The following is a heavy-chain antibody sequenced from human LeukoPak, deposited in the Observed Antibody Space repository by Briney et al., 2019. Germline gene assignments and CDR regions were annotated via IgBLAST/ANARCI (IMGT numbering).Heavy chain of an antibody. CDR2: ISSSSSYI. D-gene: IGHD3-9*01. J-gene: IGHJ4*02. CDR1: GFTFSSYS. V-gene: IGHV3-21*01. CDR3: ARDYYDILTGYLTGNDY. Sequence: GGSLRLSCAASGFTFSSYSMNWVRQAPGKGLEWVSSISSSSSYIYYADSVKGRFTISRDNAKNSLYLQMNSLRAEGTAVYYCARDYYDILTGYLTGNDYWGQGTLVTVSS.